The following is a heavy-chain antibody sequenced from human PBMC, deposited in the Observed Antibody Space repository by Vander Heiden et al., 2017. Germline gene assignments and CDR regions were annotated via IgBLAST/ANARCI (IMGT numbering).Heavy chain of an antibody. D-gene: IGHD1-26*01. CDR2: VIPILGIA. Sequence: QVQLVQSGAEGKNPGSSVTVSCKASGGTFSSYAISWVRQAPGQGLEWMGGVIPILGIANYAQKFQGRVTITADKSTSTAYMELSSLRSEDTAVYYCARCFGSPGADWFDPWGQGTLVTVSS. V-gene: IGHV1-69*10. J-gene: IGHJ5*02. CDR3: ARCFGSPGADWFDP. CDR1: GGTFSSYA.